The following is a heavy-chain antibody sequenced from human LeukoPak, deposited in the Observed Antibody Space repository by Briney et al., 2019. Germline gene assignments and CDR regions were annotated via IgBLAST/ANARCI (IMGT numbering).Heavy chain of an antibody. V-gene: IGHV4-38-2*02. CDR2: IYHSGTT. Sequence: PSETLSLTCTVSDYSITRAYYWGWIRQPPGKGLEWIGSIYHSGTTYYNPSLKSRVAISVDTSKNQFSLRLSSVTAADTAVYYCARLAAGPGGYWGQGTLVTVSS. J-gene: IGHJ4*02. D-gene: IGHD6-13*01. CDR1: DYSITRAYY. CDR3: ARLAAGPGGY.